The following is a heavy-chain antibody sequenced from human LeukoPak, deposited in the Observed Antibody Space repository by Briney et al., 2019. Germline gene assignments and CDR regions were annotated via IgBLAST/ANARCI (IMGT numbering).Heavy chain of an antibody. CDR2: IYSGGST. CDR1: GFXVSSNY. V-gene: IGHV3-53*01. D-gene: IGHD2-21*02. CDR3: ARYRSCSCGGDCYSSAFDI. Sequence: PGGSLRLSCAASGFXVSSNYISWVRQAPGKGLEWLSVIYSGGSTYYADSVKGRFTISRDDSMNTLYLQMNSLRAEDTAVYYCARYRSCSCGGDCYSSAFDIWGQGTMVTVSS. J-gene: IGHJ3*02.